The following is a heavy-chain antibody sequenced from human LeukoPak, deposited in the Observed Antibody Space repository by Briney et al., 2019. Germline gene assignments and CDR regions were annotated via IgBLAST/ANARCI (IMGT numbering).Heavy chain of an antibody. Sequence: GESLKISCKGSGYSFTSSWIGWVRQMPGKGLEWMGIIYPGDSDTRYSPSFQGQVTISADKSISTAYLQWSSLKASDTAMYYCARLSSSGWPPANWFDPWGQGTLVPVSS. CDR3: ARLSSSGWPPANWFDP. D-gene: IGHD6-19*01. CDR2: IYPGDSDT. J-gene: IGHJ5*02. V-gene: IGHV5-51*01. CDR1: GYSFTSSW.